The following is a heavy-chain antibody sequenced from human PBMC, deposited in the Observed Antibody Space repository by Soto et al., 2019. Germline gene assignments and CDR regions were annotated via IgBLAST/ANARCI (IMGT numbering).Heavy chain of an antibody. CDR2: IYHTGAA. J-gene: IGHJ3*02. V-gene: IGHV4-31*03. D-gene: IGHD1-26*01. CDR3: AREVISPATSDAFDI. Sequence: QVQLQESGPGLVKPSQTLSVTCTVSGGSLSSDNFFWSWVRQHPETGLEWVGYIYHTGAAYYNPSLKSRLTISLATSKNRFPLSLISVTAADTAVYYCAREVISPATSDAFDIWGQGTMVTVSS. CDR1: GGSLSSDNFF.